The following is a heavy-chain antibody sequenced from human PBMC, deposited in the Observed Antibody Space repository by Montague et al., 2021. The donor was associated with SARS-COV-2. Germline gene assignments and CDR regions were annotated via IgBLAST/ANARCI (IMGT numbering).Heavy chain of an antibody. Sequence: SETLSLTRSVSGGSISDYYWNWIRQPPGKGLEWIGYIYYNTGNTNHNPSLQSRVTISLDTSKNQFSLNLRSVTAADTALYFCARGTGYDYYFDCWGLGTLVTVSS. J-gene: IGHJ4*02. V-gene: IGHV4-59*01. CDR3: ARGTGYDYYFDC. CDR1: GGSISDYY. D-gene: IGHD5-12*01. CDR2: IYYNTGNT.